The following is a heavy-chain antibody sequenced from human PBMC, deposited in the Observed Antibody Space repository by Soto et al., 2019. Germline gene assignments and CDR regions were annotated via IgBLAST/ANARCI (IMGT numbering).Heavy chain of an antibody. Sequence: QVQLQQWGAGLLKPSETLSLTCAVYGGSFSGYYWSWIRQPPGKGLEWIGEINHSGSTNYNPSLKSRFTISVDTSKNQFSLKLRSVTAADTAVYYCARQRAGYCSSTSCYLYYYYHYMDVWGKGTTVTVSS. CDR2: INHSGST. J-gene: IGHJ6*03. V-gene: IGHV4-34*01. CDR3: ARQRAGYCSSTSCYLYYYYHYMDV. CDR1: GGSFSGYY. D-gene: IGHD2-2*01.